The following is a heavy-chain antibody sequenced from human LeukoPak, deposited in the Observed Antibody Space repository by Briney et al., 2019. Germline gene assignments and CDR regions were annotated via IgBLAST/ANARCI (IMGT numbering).Heavy chain of an antibody. J-gene: IGHJ5*02. CDR1: GGSISSYY. CDR2: IYYSGST. D-gene: IGHD6-6*01. CDR3: ARVRSSSWFDP. V-gene: IGHV4-59*01. Sequence: PSETLSLTCTVSGGSISSYYWSWIRQPPGKGLEWIGCIYYSGSTNYNPSLKSRVTISVDTSKNQFSLKLSSVTAADTAVYYCARVRSSSWFDPWGQGTLVTVSS.